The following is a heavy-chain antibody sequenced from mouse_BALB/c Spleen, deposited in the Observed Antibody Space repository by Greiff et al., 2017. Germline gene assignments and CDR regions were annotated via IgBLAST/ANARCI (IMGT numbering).Heavy chain of an antibody. CDR2: ISSGGST. Sequence: EVKVVESGGGLVKPGGSLKLSCAASGFTFSSYAMSWVRQTPERRLEWVASISSGGSTYYPDSVKGRFTISRDNARNILYLQMSSLRSEDTAMYYCARGRGSSPYYAMDYWGQGTSVTVSS. D-gene: IGHD1-1*01. CDR3: ARGRGSSPYYAMDY. V-gene: IGHV5-6-5*01. J-gene: IGHJ4*01. CDR1: GFTFSSYA.